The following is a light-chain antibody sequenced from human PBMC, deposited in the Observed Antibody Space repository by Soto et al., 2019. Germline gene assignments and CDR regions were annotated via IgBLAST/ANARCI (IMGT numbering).Light chain of an antibody. J-gene: IGLJ2*01. CDR3: CSYAGTYTWI. CDR2: EVT. CDR1: SSDVGYYDY. V-gene: IGLV2-8*01. Sequence: QSALTQPPSASGFPGQSVTISCTGTSSDVGYYDYVSWYQQHPGKAPKLVIYEVTKRPSGVPDRVSASKSGNTASLTVSGLQVEDEADYYCCSYAGTYTWIFGGGTKLTVL.